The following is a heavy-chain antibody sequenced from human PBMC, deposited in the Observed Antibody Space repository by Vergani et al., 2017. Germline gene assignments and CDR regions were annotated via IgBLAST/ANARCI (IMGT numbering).Heavy chain of an antibody. V-gene: IGHV3-73*01. CDR1: GFTFSGSA. CDR3: AREPDSREYGMDV. J-gene: IGHJ6*02. Sequence: EVQLVESGGGLVQPGGSLKLSCAASGFTFSGSAMHWVRQASGKGLEWVGRIRSKANSYATAYAASVKGRFTISRDDSKNTAYLQMNSLKTEDTAVYYCAREPDSREYGMDVWGQGTTVTVSS. CDR2: IRSKANSYAT. D-gene: IGHD1-26*01.